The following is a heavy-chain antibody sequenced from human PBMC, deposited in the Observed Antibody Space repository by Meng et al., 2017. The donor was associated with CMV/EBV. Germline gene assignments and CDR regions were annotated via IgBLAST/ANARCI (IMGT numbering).Heavy chain of an antibody. Sequence: QVQAVQSGAEVETAGSSDKVSCNASGGTFSSYAISWVRQDPGQGLGWMGGIIPIFGTANYAQKFQGRVTITADESTSTAYMELSSLRSEDTAVYYCASVTGIGWWYFDLWGRGTLVTVSS. CDR2: IIPIFGTA. D-gene: IGHD1-20*01. CDR1: GGTFSSYA. J-gene: IGHJ2*01. V-gene: IGHV1-69*12. CDR3: ASVTGIGWWYFDL.